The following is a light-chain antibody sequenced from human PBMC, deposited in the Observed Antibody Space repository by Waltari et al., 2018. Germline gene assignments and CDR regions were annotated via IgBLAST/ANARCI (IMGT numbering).Light chain of an antibody. CDR2: RVS. CDR3: MQGTHWPYT. Sequence: DVVMTQSPLSLPVTPGQAASISCKSSQSLVHSDGNTHLNWFQQRPGQSPRRLIYRVSNRDSGVPDRFRGSGSGTDFTLKISRVEAEDVGVYYCMQGTHWPYTFGQGTKLDIK. CDR1: QSLVHSDGNTH. J-gene: IGKJ2*01. V-gene: IGKV2-30*02.